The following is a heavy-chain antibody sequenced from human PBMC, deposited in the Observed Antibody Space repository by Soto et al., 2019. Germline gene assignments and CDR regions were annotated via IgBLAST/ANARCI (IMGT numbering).Heavy chain of an antibody. CDR2: ISSSGSTI. Sequence: QVQLVESGGGLVKPGGSLRLSCAASGFTFSDYYMSWVRQAPGKGLEWVSYISSSGSTIYYADSVKGRFTISRDNAKNSLYLQMNSLRAEDMVVDCCACVSCLLLPFAFDLWGQGTMVTASS. J-gene: IGHJ3*01. D-gene: IGHD2-15*01. V-gene: IGHV3-11*01. CDR1: GFTFSDYY. CDR3: ACVSCLLLPFAFDL.